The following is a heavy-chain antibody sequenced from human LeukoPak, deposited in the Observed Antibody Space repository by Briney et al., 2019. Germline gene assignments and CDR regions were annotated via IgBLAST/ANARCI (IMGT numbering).Heavy chain of an antibody. Sequence: GGSLRLSCAASGFTFSSYEMNWVRQAPGKGLEWVSYISSSGSTIYYADSVKGRFTISRDNAKNSLYLQMNSLGAEDTAVYYCARDRPGDSSMSYGMDVWGQGTTVTVSS. D-gene: IGHD3-22*01. J-gene: IGHJ6*02. V-gene: IGHV3-48*03. CDR1: GFTFSSYE. CDR2: ISSSGSTI. CDR3: ARDRPGDSSMSYGMDV.